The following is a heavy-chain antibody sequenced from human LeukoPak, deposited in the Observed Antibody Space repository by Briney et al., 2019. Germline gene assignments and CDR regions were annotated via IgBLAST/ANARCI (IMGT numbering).Heavy chain of an antibody. CDR1: GFTFSSYG. D-gene: IGHD6-13*01. J-gene: IGHJ3*02. V-gene: IGHV3-30*03. CDR2: ISCHGSNK. CDR3: ATDQFRVQQLVEEHDAFDI. Sequence: PGGSLRLSCASSGFTFSSYGMHWVRQAPGKGLEWVAVISCHGSNKYYADSVKGRFTISRDNSKNTLYLQMNSLRAEDTAVYYCATDQFRVQQLVEEHDAFDIWGQGIMVTVSS.